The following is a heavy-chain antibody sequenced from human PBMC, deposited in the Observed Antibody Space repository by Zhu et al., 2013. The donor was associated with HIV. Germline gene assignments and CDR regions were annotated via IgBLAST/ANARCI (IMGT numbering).Heavy chain of an antibody. D-gene: IGHD2-15*01. CDR1: GDTLSSFS. CDR3: ATLAGFDIRWYGS. V-gene: IGHV1-69*06. CDR2: IIPILETT. J-gene: IGHJ5*01. Sequence: QVQARCSLGLRSRSLGPSVKVSCTTIGDTLSSFSISWCDRPLDKGLEWMGGIIPILETTHYAQKFQGRVTITADKYTNVAYMEVSSLRSDDTAVYYCATLAGFDIRWYGSWGQGTLVTVSS.